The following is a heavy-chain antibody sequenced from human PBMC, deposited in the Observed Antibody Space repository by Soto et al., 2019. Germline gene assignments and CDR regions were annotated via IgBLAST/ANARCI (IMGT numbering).Heavy chain of an antibody. CDR2: IHPSGST. CDR1: GGSLSDYY. J-gene: IGHJ6*02. V-gene: IGHV4-34*01. Sequence: LSLTCAVSGGSLSDYYWPWIRQSPGKGLEWIGEIHPSGSTYYNPSLRSRVTISVDTSKNQFSLKLTSLTAADTAIYYCARGRDEYKLGNVWGHGTTVTVSS. D-gene: IGHD1-1*01. CDR3: ARGRDEYKLGNV.